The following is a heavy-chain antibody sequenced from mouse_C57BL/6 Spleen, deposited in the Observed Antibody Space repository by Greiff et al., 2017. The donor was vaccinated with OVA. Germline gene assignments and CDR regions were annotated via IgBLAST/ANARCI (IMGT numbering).Heavy chain of an antibody. CDR3: AGTTVVALYYFDY. CDR1: GYTFTSYW. V-gene: IGHV1-53*01. Sequence: QVQLQQPGTELVKPGASVKLSCKASGYTFTSYWMHWVKQRPGQGLEWIGNINPSNGGTNYNEKFKSKATLTVDKSSSTAYMQLSSLTSEDSAVYYGAGTTVVALYYFDYWGQGTTLTVSS. J-gene: IGHJ2*01. CDR2: INPSNGGT. D-gene: IGHD1-1*01.